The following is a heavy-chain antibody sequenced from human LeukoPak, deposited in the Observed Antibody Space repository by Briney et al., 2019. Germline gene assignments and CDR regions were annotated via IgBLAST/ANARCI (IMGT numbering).Heavy chain of an antibody. J-gene: IGHJ5*02. Sequence: PGGSLRLSCAASGFIFSSYGMHWVRQAPGKGLEWVAVISYDGSNKYYADSVKGRFTIARDKYKNTLYLQMNSLRAEDTAVYYCAKGYASSWNWFDPWGQGTLVTVSS. V-gene: IGHV3-30*18. CDR2: ISYDGSNK. CDR3: AKGYASSWNWFDP. D-gene: IGHD2-2*01. CDR1: GFIFSSYG.